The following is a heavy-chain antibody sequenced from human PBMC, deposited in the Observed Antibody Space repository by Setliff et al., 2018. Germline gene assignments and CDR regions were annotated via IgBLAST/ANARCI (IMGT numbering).Heavy chain of an antibody. D-gene: IGHD3-3*01. CDR3: VKPTWAGEVSSPFAFWFES. J-gene: IGHJ5*01. V-gene: IGHV4-59*08. CDR1: GGSINYYY. Sequence: PSETLSLTCTVSGGSINYYYWSWIRQPPGKGLEWIGYVYSNGLTHNNPSLKSRVTISIDTSKNQFSLKLSSVTAADTAVYYCVKPTWAGEVSSPFAFWFESWGQGTLVTVS. CDR2: VYSNGLT.